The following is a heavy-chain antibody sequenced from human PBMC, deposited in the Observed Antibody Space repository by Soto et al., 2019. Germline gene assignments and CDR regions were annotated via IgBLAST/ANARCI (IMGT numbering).Heavy chain of an antibody. CDR1: GDGVSCNSAA. J-gene: IGHJ5*02. CDR2: TYYRSKWYN. Sequence: SQTLSVTCAISGDGVSCNSAAWDWIRQSPSRGLEWLGRTYYRSKWYNDYAVSVKSRITINPDTSKNQFSLQLNSVTPEDTAVYYCARDARFGELLSFLTGPCCWFDPWGQGTLVTVSS. D-gene: IGHD3-10*01. CDR3: ARDARFGELLSFLTGPCCWFDP. V-gene: IGHV6-1*01.